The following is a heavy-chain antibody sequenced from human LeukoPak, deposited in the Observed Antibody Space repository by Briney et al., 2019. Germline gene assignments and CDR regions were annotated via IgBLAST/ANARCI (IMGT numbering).Heavy chain of an antibody. J-gene: IGHJ4*02. D-gene: IGHD1-26*01. V-gene: IGHV4-39*01. CDR1: GGSISSSSYY. CDR2: TYYSGST. Sequence: SETLPLTCTVSGGSISSSSYYWGWIRQPPGKGLEWIGSTYYSGSTYYNPSLGSRVTISVDTSKNQFSLKLSSVTAADTAVYYCASAGSYSVDYWGQGTLVTVSS. CDR3: ASAGSYSVDY.